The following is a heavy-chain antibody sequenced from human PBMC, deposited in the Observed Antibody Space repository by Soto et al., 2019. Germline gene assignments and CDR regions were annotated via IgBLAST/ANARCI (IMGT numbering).Heavy chain of an antibody. CDR2: IYESGSI. V-gene: IGHV4-59*08. CDR3: ARHLSSSSSWYLAGMDV. Sequence: QVQLQESGPGLVKPSETLSLTCSVSGGSISGDYWSWIRQPPGKGLEWNTHIYESGSINYNPSLKSRVSILVDTSKNHFSLRLSSVTAADTAVYYCARHLSSSSSWYLAGMDVWGQGTTVTVSS. CDR1: GGSISGDY. J-gene: IGHJ6*02. D-gene: IGHD6-13*01.